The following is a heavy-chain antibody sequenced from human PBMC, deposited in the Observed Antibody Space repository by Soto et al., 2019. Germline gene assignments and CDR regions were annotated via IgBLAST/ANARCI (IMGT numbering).Heavy chain of an antibody. CDR1: GGSISSYY. J-gene: IGHJ3*02. CDR2: IYYRGSS. V-gene: IGHV4-59*08. D-gene: IGHD3-16*01. CDR3: AAHGGLAMITGGGLLSAVDI. Sequence: QVQLQESGPGLVKPSETLSLTCTVSGGSISSYYWSWIRQPPGKGLEWIGYIYYRGSSNYNPSLKGLVTLSVGMAEPHFFLKLSAVTGGDRAVFYCAAHGGLAMITGGGLLSAVDIWGQGTMVTVPS.